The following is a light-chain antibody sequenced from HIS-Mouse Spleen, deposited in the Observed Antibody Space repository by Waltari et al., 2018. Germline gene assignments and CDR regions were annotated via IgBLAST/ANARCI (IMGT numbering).Light chain of an antibody. CDR2: DVS. CDR1: SSHVVGYNF. J-gene: IGLJ2*01. V-gene: IGLV2-14*03. CDR3: SSYTSSSTVV. Sequence: QSALTQPASVSGSPGQSITISCTGPSSHVVGYNFVSWYQQHPGKAPKLMIYDVSNRPSGVSNRFSGSKSGNTASLTISGLQAEDEADYYCSSYTSSSTVVFGGGTKLTVL.